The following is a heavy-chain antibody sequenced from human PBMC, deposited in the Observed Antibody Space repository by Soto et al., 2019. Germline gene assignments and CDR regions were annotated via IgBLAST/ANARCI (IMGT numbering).Heavy chain of an antibody. D-gene: IGHD2-2*01. V-gene: IGHV2-5*02. CDR3: ARTVKVVVPAVNWFDP. Sequence: QITLKESGPTLVKPTQTLTLTCTFSGFSLSTSGVGVGWIRQPPGKALEWLALIYWDDDKRYSPSLKSRLTITXXTXKXXVVLTMTNMDPVDTATYYCARTVKVVVPAVNWFDPWGQGTLVTVSS. J-gene: IGHJ5*02. CDR2: IYWDDDK. CDR1: GFSLSTSGVG.